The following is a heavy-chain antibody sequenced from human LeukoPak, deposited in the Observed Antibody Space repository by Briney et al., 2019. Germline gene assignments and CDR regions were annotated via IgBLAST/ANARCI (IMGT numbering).Heavy chain of an antibody. CDR2: IRSKAYGGTT. CDR1: GFTFGDYA. V-gene: IGHV3-49*03. Sequence: GSLRLSCTASGFTFGDYAMSWFRQAPGKGLEWIGFIRSKAYGGTTEYAASVKGRFTISRDDSKSIAYLQMNSLRTEDTAVYYCAKAYGWEASYYYYYMDVWGKGTTVTFSS. CDR3: AKAYGWEASYYYYYMDV. J-gene: IGHJ6*03. D-gene: IGHD1-26*01.